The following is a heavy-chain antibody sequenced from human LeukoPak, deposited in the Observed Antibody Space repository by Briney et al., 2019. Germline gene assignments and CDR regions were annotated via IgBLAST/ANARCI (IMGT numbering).Heavy chain of an antibody. CDR1: GFTFSSYS. D-gene: IGHD3-10*01. CDR2: ISSSSSYI. V-gene: IGHV3-21*04. Sequence: PGGSLRLSCAASGFTFSSYSMNWVRQAPGKGLEWVSSISSSSSYIYYADSVKGRFTISRDNAKNSLYLQMNSLRAEDTAVYYCARRTPLWFGESDPTFFDYWGQGTLVTVSS. J-gene: IGHJ4*02. CDR3: ARRTPLWFGESDPTFFDY.